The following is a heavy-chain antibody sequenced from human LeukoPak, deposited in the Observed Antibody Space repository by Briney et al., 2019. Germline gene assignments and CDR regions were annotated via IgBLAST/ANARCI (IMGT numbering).Heavy chain of an antibody. CDR2: ISSSSSYI. J-gene: IGHJ1*01. V-gene: IGHV3-21*01. CDR1: GFTFSSYS. CDR3: ARGVIGVAPFQH. D-gene: IGHD3-10*01. Sequence: PGGSLRLSCAASGFTFSSYSMNWVRQAPGKGLEWVSSISSSSSYIYYADSVKGRFTISRDNAKNSLYLQMNSLRAEDTAVYYCARGVIGVAPFQHWGQGTLVTVSS.